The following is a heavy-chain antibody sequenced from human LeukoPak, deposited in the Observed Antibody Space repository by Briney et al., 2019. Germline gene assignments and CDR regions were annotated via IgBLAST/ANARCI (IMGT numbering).Heavy chain of an antibody. Sequence: ASVKVSCKASGNTLTGYYIHWVRLAPGQGLEWMGWINPNSGGTNYAQKFQGRVTMTRDTSISSICMELSRLRSDDTAVYYCASRFCGGGTCHSGLAYWGQGTLVTVSS. CDR2: INPNSGGT. J-gene: IGHJ4*02. CDR3: ASRFCGGGTCHSGLAY. D-gene: IGHD2-15*01. CDR1: GNTLTGYY. V-gene: IGHV1-2*02.